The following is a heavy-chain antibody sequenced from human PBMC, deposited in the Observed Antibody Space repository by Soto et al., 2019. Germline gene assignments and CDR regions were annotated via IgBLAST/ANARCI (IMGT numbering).Heavy chain of an antibody. CDR3: AKDAVLMVYAGWFDP. CDR1: VFTFSSYG. V-gene: IGHV3-30*18. CDR2: ISYDGSNK. Sequence: PWGSLRISCASSVFTFSSYGMHWVRQAPGKGLEWVAVISYDGSNKYYADSVKGRFTISRDNSKNTLYLQMNSLRAEDTAVYYCAKDAVLMVYAGWFDPWGQGTLVTSPQ. D-gene: IGHD2-8*01. J-gene: IGHJ5*02.